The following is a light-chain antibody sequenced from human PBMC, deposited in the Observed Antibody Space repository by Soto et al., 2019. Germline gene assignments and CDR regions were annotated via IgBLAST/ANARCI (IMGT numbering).Light chain of an antibody. CDR3: PHDDDSARYK. J-gene: IGKJ2*01. V-gene: IGKV3-20*01. Sequence: EIVWTQSPGTLSLSPGERATLSCRASQSINTRYSAWYQQKPGQPPRLLIYATSIRSPGIPDRFSGSGSGKDFAPCISSPEPEDVAVYYCPHDDDSARYKFGQGTNLDI. CDR1: QSINTRY. CDR2: ATS.